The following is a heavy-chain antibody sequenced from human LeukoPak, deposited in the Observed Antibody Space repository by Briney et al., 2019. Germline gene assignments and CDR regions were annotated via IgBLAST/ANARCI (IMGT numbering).Heavy chain of an antibody. Sequence: GGSLRLSCTASGFTFGDYAMSWVRQAPGKGLEWVGFIRNKAYGGTIEYAASVKGRFTISRDDSKSFAYLQMNSLKTEDTAVYYCTAQVFCSGRSCYSHWYFDLWGRGPLVTVSS. CDR2: IRNKAYGGTI. J-gene: IGHJ2*01. CDR3: TAQVFCSGRSCYSHWYFDL. D-gene: IGHD2-15*01. CDR1: GFTFGDYA. V-gene: IGHV3-49*04.